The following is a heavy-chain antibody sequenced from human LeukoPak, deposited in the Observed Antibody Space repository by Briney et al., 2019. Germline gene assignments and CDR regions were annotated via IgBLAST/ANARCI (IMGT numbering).Heavy chain of an antibody. V-gene: IGHV1-18*01. J-gene: IGHJ3*02. D-gene: IGHD3-10*01. CDR1: GYTFTSYG. Sequence: ASVKVSCKASGYTFTSYGISWVRQAPGQGLEWMGWISAYNGNTNYAQKLQGGVTMTTDTSTSTAYMELRSLRSDDTAVYYCARDREPLLWFGERDDAFDIWGQGTMVTVSS. CDR3: ARDREPLLWFGERDDAFDI. CDR2: ISAYNGNT.